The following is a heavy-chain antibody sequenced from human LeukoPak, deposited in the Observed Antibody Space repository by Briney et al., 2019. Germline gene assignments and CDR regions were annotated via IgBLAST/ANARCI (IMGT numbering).Heavy chain of an antibody. V-gene: IGHV1-2*02. J-gene: IGHJ4*02. Sequence: VASVKVSCKASGYTFTGYYMHWFGQAPGQGLEWMGWINPNSGGTNYAQKFQGRVAMTRDTSISTAYMELSRLRSDDTAVYYCARKRGEVYFDYWGQGTLVTVSS. CDR2: INPNSGGT. CDR3: ARKRGEVYFDY. CDR1: GYTFTGYY.